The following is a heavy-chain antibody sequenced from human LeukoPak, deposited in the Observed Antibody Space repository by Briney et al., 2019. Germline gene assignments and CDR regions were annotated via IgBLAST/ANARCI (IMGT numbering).Heavy chain of an antibody. D-gene: IGHD6-6*01. V-gene: IGHV4-59*01. CDR2: IYYSGST. J-gene: IGHJ4*02. CDR3: ARSIFGSSSRYFDY. CDR1: GGSISSYY. Sequence: PSETLSLTCTVSGGSISSYYWSWIRQPPGKGLEWIGYIYYSGSTNYNPSLKSRVTISVDTSKNQFSLKLSSVTAADTAVYYCARSIFGSSSRYFDYWGQGTLVTVSS.